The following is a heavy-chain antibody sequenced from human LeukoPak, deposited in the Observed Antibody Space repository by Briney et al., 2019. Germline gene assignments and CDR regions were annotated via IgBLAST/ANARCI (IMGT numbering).Heavy chain of an antibody. Sequence: PSETLSLTCTVSGGSISSSSYYWGWIRQPPGKGLEWIGSIYYSGSTYYNPSLKSRVTISVDTSKNQFSLKLSSVTAADTAVYYCARRVWGSSIDYWGQGTLVTVSS. CDR3: ARRVWGSSIDY. J-gene: IGHJ4*02. V-gene: IGHV4-39*07. D-gene: IGHD3-16*01. CDR2: IYYSGST. CDR1: GGSISSSSYY.